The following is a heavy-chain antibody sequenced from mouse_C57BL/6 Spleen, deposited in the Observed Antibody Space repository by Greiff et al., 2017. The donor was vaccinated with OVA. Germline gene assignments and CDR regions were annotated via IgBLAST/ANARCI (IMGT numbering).Heavy chain of an antibody. V-gene: IGHV1-5*01. D-gene: IGHD1-1*01. J-gene: IGHJ4*01. CDR1: GYTFTSYW. CDR2: IYPGNSDP. CDR3: TRVMYYYGSSHLYAMDY. Sequence: EVQLQQSGTVLARPGASVKMSCKTSGYTFTSYWMHWVKQRPGQGLEWIGAIYPGNSDPSYNQKFKGKAKLTAVTSASTAYMELSSLTNEDSSVYYCTRVMYYYGSSHLYAMDYWGQGTSVTVSS.